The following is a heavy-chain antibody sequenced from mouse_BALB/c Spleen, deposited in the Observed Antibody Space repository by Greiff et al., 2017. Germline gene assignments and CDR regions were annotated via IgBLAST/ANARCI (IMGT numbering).Heavy chain of an antibody. Sequence: QVQLQQSGAELARPGASVKMSCKASGYTFTSYDINWVKQRPGQGLEWIGWIYPGDGSTKYNEKFKGKATLTADKSSSTAYMQLSSLTSENSAVYFCARRLHWYFDVWGAGTTVTVSS. J-gene: IGHJ1*01. V-gene: IGHV1S56*01. CDR3: ARRLHWYFDV. CDR1: GYTFTSYD. CDR2: IYPGDGST. D-gene: IGHD3-2*02.